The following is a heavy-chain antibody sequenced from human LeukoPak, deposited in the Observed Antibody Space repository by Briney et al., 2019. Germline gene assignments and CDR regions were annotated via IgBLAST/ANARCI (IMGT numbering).Heavy chain of an antibody. Sequence: GGSLRLSCAASGFTFSSYGMHWVRQAPGKGLEWVAVIWYDGSNKYYADSVKGRFTISRDNSKNTLYLQMNSLRAEDTAVYYCARDRRGIVVVPAAKTNWFDPWGQGTLVTVSS. D-gene: IGHD2-2*01. CDR1: GFTFSSYG. CDR3: ARDRRGIVVVPAAKTNWFDP. J-gene: IGHJ5*02. CDR2: IWYDGSNK. V-gene: IGHV3-33*01.